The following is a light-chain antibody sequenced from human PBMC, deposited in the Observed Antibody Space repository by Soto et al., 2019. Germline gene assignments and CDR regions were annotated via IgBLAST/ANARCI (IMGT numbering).Light chain of an antibody. CDR2: GAS. J-gene: IGKJ4*01. Sequence: EKVMTQSPATLSVSPGERATLSCRASQSVSNSYLAWYQQKPGQAPRLLIYGASTRATGIPARFSGSGSGTEFTLTISSLQSEDFAAYYCQQYDNWPLTFGGGTKVDIK. CDR1: QSVSNSY. CDR3: QQYDNWPLT. V-gene: IGKV3-15*01.